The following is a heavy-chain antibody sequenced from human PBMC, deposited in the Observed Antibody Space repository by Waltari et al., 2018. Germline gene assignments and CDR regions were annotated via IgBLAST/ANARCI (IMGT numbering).Heavy chain of an antibody. Sequence: QVQLVQSGAEVKKPGASVKVSCKASGYTFTGYYMHWVRQAPGQGLEWMGRINPNSGGTNYAQKFQGRVTMTRDTSINTAYMELSRLRSDDTAVYYCARDLSQLYCGGDCSSTDYWGQGTLVTVSS. D-gene: IGHD2-21*01. V-gene: IGHV1-2*06. CDR2: INPNSGGT. CDR1: GYTFTGYY. J-gene: IGHJ4*02. CDR3: ARDLSQLYCGGDCSSTDY.